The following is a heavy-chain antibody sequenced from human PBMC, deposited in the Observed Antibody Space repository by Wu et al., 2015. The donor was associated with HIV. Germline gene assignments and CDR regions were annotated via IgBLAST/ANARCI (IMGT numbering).Heavy chain of an antibody. J-gene: IGHJ6*02. CDR2: IDPSTGGP. CDR3: ARALNNWNDRDYYYYGMDV. CDR1: GGTFNNYA. V-gene: IGHV1-2*02. D-gene: IGHD1-20*01. Sequence: QVQLVQSGAEVKKPGSSVKVSCKASGGTFNNYAVSWVRQAPGHGLEWMGWIDPSTGGPNYARKFQGRVTVTRDTSVNTAYMELSRLRSDDTAVYYCARALNNWNDRDYYYYGMDVWGQGTTVTVSS.